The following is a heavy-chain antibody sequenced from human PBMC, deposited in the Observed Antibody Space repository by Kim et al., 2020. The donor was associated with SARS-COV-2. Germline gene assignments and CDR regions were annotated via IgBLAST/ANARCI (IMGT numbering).Heavy chain of an antibody. CDR2: ISGGDTT. CDR3: AKVGRYSRAEFDH. CDR1: GFRFSSYA. J-gene: IGHJ4*02. Sequence: GSLRLSCAASGFRFSSYAMTWVRQAPGKGLEWISLISGGDTTYYADSVKGRCTISRENSKNTVYLQLNTLRADDTAIYYCAKVGRYSRAEFDHWGQGALVTVSS. V-gene: IGHV3-23*01. D-gene: IGHD6-13*01.